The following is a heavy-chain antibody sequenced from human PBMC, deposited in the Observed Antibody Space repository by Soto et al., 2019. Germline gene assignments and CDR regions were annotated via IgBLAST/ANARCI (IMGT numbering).Heavy chain of an antibody. J-gene: IGHJ5*02. CDR2: INSDGRST. Sequence: GGSLRLSCAVSGFTFSSYWMHWVRQAPGKGLVWVSRINSDGRSTRYADSGKGRFTISRDTAKNTLYLQMNILRAEDTAVYYSARARIAVVPWWFDPWGQGTRVTVSS. V-gene: IGHV3-74*01. CDR1: GFTFSSYW. D-gene: IGHD6-19*01. CDR3: ARARIAVVPWWFDP.